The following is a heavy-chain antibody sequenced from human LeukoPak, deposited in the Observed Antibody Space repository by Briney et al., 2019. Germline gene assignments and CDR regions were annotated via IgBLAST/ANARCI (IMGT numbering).Heavy chain of an antibody. CDR1: GYTFTNYD. D-gene: IGHD6-13*01. Sequence: ASVNDSCKASGYTFTNYDINWVRQATGQGLEWMAWMNPNSGNTGYAQKFQGRVTMTRNTSISTAYMELSSLRSEDTAVYYCARGQKTTEQQLGYWGQGTLVTVSS. CDR2: MNPNSGNT. V-gene: IGHV1-8*02. CDR3: ARGQKTTEQQLGY. J-gene: IGHJ4*02.